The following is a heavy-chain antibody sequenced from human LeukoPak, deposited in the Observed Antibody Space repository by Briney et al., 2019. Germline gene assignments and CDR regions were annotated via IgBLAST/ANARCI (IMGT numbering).Heavy chain of an antibody. CDR1: GGTFSSYA. CDR2: IIPIFGTA. Sequence: SVKVSCKASGGTFSSYAISWVRQAPGQGLEWMGRIIPIFGTANYAQKLQGRVTITTDESTSTAYMELSSLRSEDTAVYYCATFGNYEFSYYDSSTAEYFQHWGQGTLVTVSS. J-gene: IGHJ1*01. V-gene: IGHV1-69*05. CDR3: ATFGNYEFSYYDSSTAEYFQH. D-gene: IGHD3-22*01.